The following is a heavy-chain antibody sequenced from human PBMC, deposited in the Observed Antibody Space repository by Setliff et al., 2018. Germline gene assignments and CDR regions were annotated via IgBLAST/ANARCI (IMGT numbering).Heavy chain of an antibody. J-gene: IGHJ3*02. D-gene: IGHD3-3*01. CDR3: ARDLTYYDFWSGYYSPRAFDI. CDR2: IYHSGST. CDR1: GGSISSSNW. Sequence: SETLSLTCAVSGGSISSSNWWSWVRQPPGKGLEWIGEIYHSGSTNYNPSLKSRVTISVDKSKNQFSLKLSSVTAADTAVYYCARDLTYYDFWSGYYSPRAFDIWGQGTMGTVS. V-gene: IGHV4-4*02.